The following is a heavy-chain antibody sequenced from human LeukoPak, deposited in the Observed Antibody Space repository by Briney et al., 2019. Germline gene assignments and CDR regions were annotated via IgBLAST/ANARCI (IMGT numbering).Heavy chain of an antibody. CDR1: GFTFSSCA. J-gene: IGHJ4*02. CDR3: AKDSSGSYLS. D-gene: IGHD1-26*01. V-gene: IGHV3-23*01. Sequence: GGSLRLSCAASGFTFSSCAMSWVRQTPGKGLEWVSTISGSGGSTYYADSVKGRFTISRDNSKNTLYLQMNSLRTEDTALYYCAKDSSGSYLSWGQGTLVTVSS. CDR2: ISGSGGST.